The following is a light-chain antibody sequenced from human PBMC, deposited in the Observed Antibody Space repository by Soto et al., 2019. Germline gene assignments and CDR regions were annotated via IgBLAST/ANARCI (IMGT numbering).Light chain of an antibody. CDR1: QSVSSSY. Sequence: EIGLTQSPCTLSLSPGERATLSFRASQSVSSSYLAWYQQKPGQAPRLLIYGASSRATGIPDRFSGSGSGTDFTLTISRLEPEDFAVYYCQQYGSSPRTFGQGTKVDIK. V-gene: IGKV3-20*01. CDR3: QQYGSSPRT. CDR2: GAS. J-gene: IGKJ1*01.